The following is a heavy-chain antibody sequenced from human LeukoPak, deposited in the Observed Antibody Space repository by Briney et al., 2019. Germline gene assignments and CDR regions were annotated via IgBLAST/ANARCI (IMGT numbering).Heavy chain of an antibody. CDR2: IIPIFGTA. Sequence: SVKVSCKASGGTFSSYAISWVRQAPGQGLEWMGGIIPIFGTANYAQKFQGRVTITADESTSTAYMELSSLRSEDTAVYYCARDAVVVAATSGWFDPWGQGTLVTVSS. CDR1: GGTFSSYA. V-gene: IGHV1-69*13. J-gene: IGHJ5*02. CDR3: ARDAVVVAATSGWFDP. D-gene: IGHD2-15*01.